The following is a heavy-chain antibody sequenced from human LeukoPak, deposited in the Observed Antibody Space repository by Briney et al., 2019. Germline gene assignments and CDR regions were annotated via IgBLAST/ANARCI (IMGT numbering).Heavy chain of an antibody. D-gene: IGHD6-19*01. CDR1: GFTFSSFG. CDR3: ANAGYSSGRSHFDY. Sequence: GGSLRLSCAASGFTFSSFGMSWVRQAPGRGLEWVSDISGSGGSTHYADSVKGRFTISRDNSKNTLYLQMNSLRAEDTAVYYCANAGYSSGRSHFDYWGQGTLVTVSS. CDR2: ISGSGGST. V-gene: IGHV3-23*01. J-gene: IGHJ4*02.